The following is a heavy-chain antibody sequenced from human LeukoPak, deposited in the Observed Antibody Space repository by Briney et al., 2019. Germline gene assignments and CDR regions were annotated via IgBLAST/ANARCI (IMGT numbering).Heavy chain of an antibody. CDR1: RLTFSSYG. CDR3: AKIASDNSGPSDY. CDR2: TRTDGSKQ. Sequence: GGSLRLSCAASRLTFSSYGMHWVRQAPGKGLEGVAFTRTDGSKQYYAESVKGRFTISRDNSKNTLYLEMNSLRAEDTAIYYCAKIASDNSGPSDYWGQGTLVTVSS. D-gene: IGHD3-22*01. V-gene: IGHV3-30*02. J-gene: IGHJ4*02.